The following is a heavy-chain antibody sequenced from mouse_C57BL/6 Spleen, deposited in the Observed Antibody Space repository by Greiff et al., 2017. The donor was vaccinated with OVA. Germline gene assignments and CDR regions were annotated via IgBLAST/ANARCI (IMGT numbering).Heavy chain of an antibody. V-gene: IGHV1-52*01. CDR3: ARAYGSSYFFDV. CDR2: IDPSDSET. Sequence: VKLQQPGAELVRPGSSVKLSCKASGYTFTSYWMHWVKQRPIQGLEWIGNIDPSDSETHYNQKFKDKATLTVDKSSSTAYMQLSSLTSEDSAVYYCARAYGSSYFFDVWGTGTTVTVSS. CDR1: GYTFTSYW. D-gene: IGHD1-1*01. J-gene: IGHJ1*03.